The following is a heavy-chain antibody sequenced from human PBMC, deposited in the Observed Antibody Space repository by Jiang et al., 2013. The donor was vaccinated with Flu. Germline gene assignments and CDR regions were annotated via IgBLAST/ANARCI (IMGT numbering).Heavy chain of an antibody. V-gene: IGHV4-39*01. D-gene: IGHD1-1*01. CDR3: ARRYLGWNVDTYAFDI. Sequence: PGLVKPSETLSLTCTVSGGSISSSSYYWGWIRQPPGKGLEWIGSIYYSGSTYYNPSLKSRVTISVDTSKNQFSLKLSSVTAADTAVYYCARRYLGWNVDTYAFDIWGQGTMVTVSS. CDR1: GGSISSSSYY. J-gene: IGHJ3*02. CDR2: IYYSGST.